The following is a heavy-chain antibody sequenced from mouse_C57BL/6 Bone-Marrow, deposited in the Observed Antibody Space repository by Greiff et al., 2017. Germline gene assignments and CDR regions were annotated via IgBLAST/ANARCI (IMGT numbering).Heavy chain of an antibody. V-gene: IGHV5-6*01. CDR3: ARHEWLLWYFDV. CDR1: GFTFSSYG. CDR2: IRSGGSYT. J-gene: IGHJ1*03. Sequence: EVQRVESGGDLVKPGGSLKLSCAASGFTFSSYGMSWVRQTPDKRLEWVATIRSGGSYTYYPDSVKGRFTISRDNAKNTLYLQMSSLKSEDTAMYYCARHEWLLWYFDVWGTGTTVTVSS. D-gene: IGHD2-3*01.